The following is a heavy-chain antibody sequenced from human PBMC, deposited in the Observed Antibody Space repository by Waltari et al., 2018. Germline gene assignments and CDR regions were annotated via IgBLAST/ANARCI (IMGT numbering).Heavy chain of an antibody. J-gene: IGHJ4*02. CDR1: GYTFNSFG. V-gene: IGHV1-18*01. CDR2: ISAYNAIT. Sequence: QVQLVQSGAEVKKPGASVKVSCTASGYTFNSFGISWGRQAPGQGLEWMGWISAYNAITNYAQKVQGRVTMTTDTSTRTAYMELRGLRSADTAVYYCARDYGSGYGLFDYWGQGTLVTVSS. CDR3: ARDYGSGYGLFDY. D-gene: IGHD3-10*01.